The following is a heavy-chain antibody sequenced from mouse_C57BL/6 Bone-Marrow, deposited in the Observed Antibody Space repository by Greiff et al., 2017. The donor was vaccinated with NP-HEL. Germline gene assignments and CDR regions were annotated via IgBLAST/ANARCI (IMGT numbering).Heavy chain of an antibody. CDR1: GYTFTSYT. D-gene: IGHD1-1*01. J-gene: IGHJ2*01. CDR3: ARRGEGASTFLLREGFDY. V-gene: IGHV1-4*01. Sequence: QVQLKESGAELARPGASVKMSCKASGYTFTSYTMHWVKQRPGQGLEWIGYINPSSGYTKYNQKFKDKATLTADKSSSTAYMQRSSLTSEDSAVYYCARRGEGASTFLLREGFDYWGQGTTLTVSS. CDR2: INPSSGYT.